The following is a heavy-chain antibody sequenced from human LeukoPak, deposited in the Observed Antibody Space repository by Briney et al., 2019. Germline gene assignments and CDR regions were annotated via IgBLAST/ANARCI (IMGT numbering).Heavy chain of an antibody. CDR2: ISASGGNS. CDR3: ARDIELSC. CDR1: GFTFIDSA. D-gene: IGHD1-26*01. Sequence: GSLRLSCEASGFTFIDSAMSWVRQASGRGLEWVSLISASGGNSYYADSVKGRFTFSRDSSKNTLHLQMNSLRAEDTAVYYCARDIELSCWGQGTLVTVSS. J-gene: IGHJ4*02. V-gene: IGHV3-23*01.